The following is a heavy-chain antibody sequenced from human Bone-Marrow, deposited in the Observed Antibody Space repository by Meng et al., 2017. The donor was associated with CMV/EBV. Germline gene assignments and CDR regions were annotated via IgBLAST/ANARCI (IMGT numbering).Heavy chain of an antibody. CDR1: GGSISSSRYY. J-gene: IGHJ6*02. CDR3: ARGRSLEWLPLPGPYYYYGMDV. V-gene: IGHV4-39*07. Sequence: SETLSLTCTVSGGSISSSRYYWGWIRQPPGKGLEWIGSIFYSGSTSYSPSLESRVAISVDTSKNQFSLKLSSVTAADTAVYYCARGRSLEWLPLPGPYYYYGMDVWGQGTTVTVSS. CDR2: IFYSGST. D-gene: IGHD3-3*01.